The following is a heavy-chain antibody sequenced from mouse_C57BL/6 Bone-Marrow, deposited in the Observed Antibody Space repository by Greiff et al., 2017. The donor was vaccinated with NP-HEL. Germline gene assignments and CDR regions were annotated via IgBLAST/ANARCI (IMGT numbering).Heavy chain of an antibody. CDR2: IYPGDGDT. D-gene: IGHD4-1*01. Sequence: VPLPQSVSLLVKPGASVTISCTASVYAFSSSWLNWLQHRPGKGLAWIGQIYPGDGDTNYNGKFKGKATLTADKSSSTAYMQLSSLTSEDSAVYFCAKDWNYFDYWGQGTTLTVSS. V-gene: IGHV1-80*01. CDR1: VYAFSSSW. CDR3: AKDWNYFDY. J-gene: IGHJ2*01.